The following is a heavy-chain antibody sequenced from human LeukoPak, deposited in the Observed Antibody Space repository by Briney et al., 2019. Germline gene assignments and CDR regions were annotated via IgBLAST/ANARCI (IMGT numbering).Heavy chain of an antibody. D-gene: IGHD5-24*01. V-gene: IGHV3-33*01. CDR3: ARDRWLQSPGDLGY. CDR2: IWYDGSNK. Sequence: PGGSLRLSCAASGFTFSSYGMHWVRQAPGKGLEWVAVIWYDGSNKYYADSVKGRFTISSDNSKNTLYLQMNSLRAEDTAVYYCARDRWLQSPGDLGYWGQGTLVTVSS. CDR1: GFTFSSYG. J-gene: IGHJ4*02.